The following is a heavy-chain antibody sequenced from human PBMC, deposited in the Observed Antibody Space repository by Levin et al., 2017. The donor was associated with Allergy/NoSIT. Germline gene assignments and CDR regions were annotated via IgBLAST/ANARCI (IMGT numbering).Heavy chain of an antibody. CDR2: ISHDGSNK. J-gene: IGHJ4*02. D-gene: IGHD6-19*01. Sequence: GESLKIFCAASKFPFSSYAMHWVRQAPGKGLEWVAGISHDGSNKYYADSVKGRFTISRDNSKNTLYLDMNSLRGEDTAVYVCARDQHSSGWNAADYWGQGTLVTVSS. CDR1: KFPFSSYA. CDR3: ARDQHSSGWNAADY. V-gene: IGHV3-30*03.